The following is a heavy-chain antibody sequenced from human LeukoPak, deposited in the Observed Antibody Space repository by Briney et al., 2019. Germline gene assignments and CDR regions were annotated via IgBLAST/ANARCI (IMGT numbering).Heavy chain of an antibody. CDR2: ISSDGNTI. J-gene: IGHJ4*02. CDR3: ARGFYRSPPFDY. Sequence: PGGSLRLSCTVSGFTFSDYYMSWIRQAPGKGLEWVSYISSDGNTIYHADSVKGRFTISRDNAQNSLYLQLNRLRAEDTAVYYCARGFYRSPPFDYWGQGTLVTVSS. CDR1: GFTFSDYY. D-gene: IGHD2-15*01. V-gene: IGHV3-11*01.